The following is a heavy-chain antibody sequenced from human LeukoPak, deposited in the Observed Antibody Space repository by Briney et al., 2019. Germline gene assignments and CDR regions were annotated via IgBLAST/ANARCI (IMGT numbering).Heavy chain of an antibody. J-gene: IGHJ4*02. CDR1: GGSISSSSYF. Sequence: PSETLSLTCTVSGGSISSSSYFWGWVRQPAGKGLEWVGSIYYSGSTYYNPSLKSRVTISVDTSKNQFSLKLSSVTAADTAVYYCARLRGTSGYWGQGTLVTVSS. CDR3: ARLRGTSGY. V-gene: IGHV4-39*01. CDR2: IYYSGST. D-gene: IGHD1-1*01.